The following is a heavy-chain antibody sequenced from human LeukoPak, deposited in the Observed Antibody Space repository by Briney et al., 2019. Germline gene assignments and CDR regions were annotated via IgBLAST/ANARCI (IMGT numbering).Heavy chain of an antibody. Sequence: GGSLRLSCAVSGFTLSDYWMHWVRQAPGKGLVWVSHINLDGSWTGYADSVKGRFTFSKDDAKNTVYLQMNSLRAEDTAVYYYARDFPGTEDAFDVWGQGTMVTVSS. CDR1: GFTLSDYW. CDR3: ARDFPGTEDAFDV. CDR2: INLDGSWT. V-gene: IGHV3-74*01. J-gene: IGHJ3*01.